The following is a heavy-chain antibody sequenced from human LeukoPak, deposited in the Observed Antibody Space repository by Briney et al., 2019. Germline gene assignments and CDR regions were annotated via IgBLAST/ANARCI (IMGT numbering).Heavy chain of an antibody. CDR2: IHAGGTT. Sequence: PSETLSLTCNVSSGSINGYYWSWIRQPAGKPLEWIGRIHAGGTTNYPPSLKSRVTTSLATSKNQFSLKLHSVTAADTGVYYCARGSGGGSGNNYTDHYYGMDVWGQGTTVTVSS. J-gene: IGHJ6*02. CDR1: SGSINGYY. V-gene: IGHV4-4*07. CDR3: ARGSGGGSGNNYTDHYYGMDV. D-gene: IGHD3-10*01.